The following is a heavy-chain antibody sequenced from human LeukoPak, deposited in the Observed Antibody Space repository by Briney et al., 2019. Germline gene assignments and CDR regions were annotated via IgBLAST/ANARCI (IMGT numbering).Heavy chain of an antibody. CDR3: ARDQYYYGSGSYSVYYYGMDV. J-gene: IGHJ6*02. Sequence: ASVKVSCKVSGYTLTELSMHWVRQAPGKGLEWMGGFDPEDGETIYAQKFQGRVTMSEDTSTDTAYMELSSLRSEDTAVYYCARDQYYYGSGSYSVYYYGMDVWGQGTTVTVSS. CDR1: GYTLTELS. D-gene: IGHD3-10*01. CDR2: FDPEDGET. V-gene: IGHV1-24*01.